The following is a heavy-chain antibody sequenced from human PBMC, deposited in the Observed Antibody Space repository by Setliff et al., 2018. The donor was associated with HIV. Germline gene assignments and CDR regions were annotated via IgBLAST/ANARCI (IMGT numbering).Heavy chain of an antibody. D-gene: IGHD2-15*01. Sequence: GGSLRLSCAVSGFTVTSHYMTWVRQAPGKGLEWVSIIYSGGTIHDADSVKGRFTISRDNSKSTLYLQMNSLRAEDTAVYYCARSGYCSGGSCQIYYYYYYYMDVWGKGTTVTVSS. J-gene: IGHJ6*03. V-gene: IGHV3-66*02. CDR1: GFTVTSHY. CDR3: ARSGYCSGGSCQIYYYYYYYMDV. CDR2: IYSGGTI.